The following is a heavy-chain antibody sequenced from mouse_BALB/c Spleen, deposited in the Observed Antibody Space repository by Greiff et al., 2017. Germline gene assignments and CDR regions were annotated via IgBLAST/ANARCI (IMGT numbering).Heavy chain of an antibody. V-gene: IGHV2-2*02. CDR1: GFSLTSYG. CDR3: ARERTGFAY. J-gene: IGHJ3*01. Sequence: QVQLQQSGPGLVQPSQSLSITCTVSGFSLTSYGVHWVRQSPGKGLEWLGVIWSGGSTDYNAAFISRLSISKDNSKSQVFFKMNSLQANDTAIYYCARERTGFAYWGQGTLVTVSA. CDR2: IWSGGST.